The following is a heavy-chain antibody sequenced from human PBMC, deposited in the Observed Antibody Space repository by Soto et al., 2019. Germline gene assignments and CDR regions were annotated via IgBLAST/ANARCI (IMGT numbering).Heavy chain of an antibody. CDR1: GYTFTSYD. CDR3: ARDRYNWNDVSYYYYGMDV. CDR2: INPSGGST. Sequence: ASVKVSCKASGYTFTSYDMHWVRQAPGQGLEWMGIINPSGGSTSYAQKFQGRVTMTRDTSTSTVYMELSSLRSEDTAVYYCARDRYNWNDVSYYYYGMDVRGQGTTVTVSS. J-gene: IGHJ6*02. D-gene: IGHD1-1*01. V-gene: IGHV1-46*01.